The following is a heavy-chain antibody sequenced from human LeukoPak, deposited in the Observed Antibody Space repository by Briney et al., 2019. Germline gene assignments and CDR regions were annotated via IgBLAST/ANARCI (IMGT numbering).Heavy chain of an antibody. J-gene: IGHJ4*02. CDR3: ARASSTSLYFDY. D-gene: IGHD2-2*01. CDR2: IYYSGST. CDR1: GGSISSGDYY. Sequence: SQTLSLTCTVSGGSISSGDYYWSWIRQPPGKGLEWIGYIYYSGSTYYNPSLKSRVTISVDTSKKQFSLKLSSVTAADTAVYYCARASSTSLYFDYWGQGTLVTVSS. V-gene: IGHV4-30-4*08.